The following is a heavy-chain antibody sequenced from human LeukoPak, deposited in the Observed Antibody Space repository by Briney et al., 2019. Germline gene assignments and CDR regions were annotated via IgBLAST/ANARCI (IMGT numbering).Heavy chain of an antibody. V-gene: IGHV3-74*01. CDR3: VRDLYYSFDL. Sequence: GRSLRLSCAASGFTFSNYWMHWARQAPGNGLVWVSLINSDGSNTTYADSLKGRFTISRDNAKNTLYLQMNSLGAGETAVYYCVRDLYYSFDLWGGGTLVTVSS. CDR1: GFTFSNYW. CDR2: INSDGSNT. J-gene: IGHJ4*02. D-gene: IGHD3-22*01.